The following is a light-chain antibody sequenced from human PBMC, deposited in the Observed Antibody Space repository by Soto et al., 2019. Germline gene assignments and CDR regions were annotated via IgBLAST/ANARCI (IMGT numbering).Light chain of an antibody. Sequence: DIQMTQSPSSLSASAGDRVTITCQASQDISNYLNWYQQKPGKAPKLLIYDASNLETGVPPRFSGSGSGTDFTFTISSLQPEDIATYYCQQYDSVPPFTFGQGTRLDI. V-gene: IGKV1-33*01. CDR3: QQYDSVPPFT. CDR2: DAS. J-gene: IGKJ5*01. CDR1: QDISNY.